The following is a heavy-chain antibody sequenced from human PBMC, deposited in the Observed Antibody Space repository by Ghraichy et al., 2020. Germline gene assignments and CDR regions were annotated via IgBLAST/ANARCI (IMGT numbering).Heavy chain of an antibody. CDR2: IYYSGTT. J-gene: IGHJ3*02. CDR1: GDSISINIYY. D-gene: IGHD4-17*01. V-gene: IGHV4-39*02. CDR3: ARYRLRTTTDDALDI. Sequence: SETLSLTCTVSGDSISINIYYWGWIRQPPGKGLEWIGSIYYSGTTYYNPSLKSRVTMSVDTSKNHFSLKLSSVTAADTAVYYCARYRLRTTTDDALDIWGQGTMVTVSS.